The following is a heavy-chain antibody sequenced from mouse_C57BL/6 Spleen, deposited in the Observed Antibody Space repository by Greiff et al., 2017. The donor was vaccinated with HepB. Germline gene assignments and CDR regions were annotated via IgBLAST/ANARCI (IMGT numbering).Heavy chain of an antibody. D-gene: IGHD1-1*01. CDR2: INPYNGDT. V-gene: IGHV1-20*01. CDR3: ARSDYYGSSDYFDY. J-gene: IGHJ2*01. Sequence: EVQLQESGPELVKPGDSVKISCKASGYSFTGYFMNWVMQSHGKSLEWIGRINPYNGDTFYNQKFKGKATLTVDKSSSTAHMELRSLTSEDSAVYYCARSDYYGSSDYFDYWGQGTTLTVSS. CDR1: GYSFTGYF.